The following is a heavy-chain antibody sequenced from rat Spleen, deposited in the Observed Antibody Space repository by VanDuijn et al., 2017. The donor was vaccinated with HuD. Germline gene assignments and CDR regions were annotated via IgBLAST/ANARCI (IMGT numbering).Heavy chain of an antibody. CDR3: ARRHYGYTDYFDY. V-gene: IGHV5-29*01. J-gene: IGHJ2*01. D-gene: IGHD1-9*01. CDR1: GFTFNDHF. Sequence: EVQLVQSNGGLVQPGRSLKLSCAASGFTFNDHFMAWVRQAPTKGLEWVATISYDGSSTYYRDSVKGRFTVSRDNAKNTLFLQMDSLRSEDTATYYCARRHYGYTDYFDYWGQGVMVTVPS. CDR2: ISYDGSST.